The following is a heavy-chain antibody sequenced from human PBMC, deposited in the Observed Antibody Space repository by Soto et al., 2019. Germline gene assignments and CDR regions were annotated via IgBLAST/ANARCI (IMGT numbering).Heavy chain of an antibody. CDR3: ARGGVPAAYYYYMDV. Sequence: KTSETLSLTCAVYGRSFSGYYWSWIRQPPGKGLEWIGEINHSGSTNYNPSLKSRVTISVDTSKNQFSLKLSSVTAADTAVYYCARGGVPAAYYYYMDVWGKGTTVTVSS. CDR1: GRSFSGYY. J-gene: IGHJ6*03. D-gene: IGHD2-2*01. V-gene: IGHV4-34*01. CDR2: INHSGST.